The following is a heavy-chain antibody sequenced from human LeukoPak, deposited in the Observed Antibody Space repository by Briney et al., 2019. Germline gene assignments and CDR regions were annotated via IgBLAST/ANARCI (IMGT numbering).Heavy chain of an antibody. CDR1: GFTFTNNF. V-gene: IGHV3-53*01. D-gene: IGHD3-10*01. Sequence: GGSLRLSCAASGFTFTNNFMSWVRQAPGKGLEWVSVIYSGGSTYYADSVKGRFTISRDNSKNTLYLQMNSLRAEDTAVYYCARALPNYGSGSYYFDYWGQGTLVTVSS. J-gene: IGHJ4*02. CDR2: IYSGGST. CDR3: ARALPNYGSGSYYFDY.